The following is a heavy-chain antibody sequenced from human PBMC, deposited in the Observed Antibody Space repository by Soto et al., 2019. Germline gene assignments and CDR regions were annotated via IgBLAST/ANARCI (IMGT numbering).Heavy chain of an antibody. Sequence: DVQLVESGGGLVQPGGSLTLSCAASGFTFKMYDMHWVRQVPGKGLEWVSGIGTLRDTYYAASVAGRFTISRENGRNSVYLQMSTLRTEDTAVYFCARGRSNDCNASPPPTFDPWGRGTLVTVSS. V-gene: IGHV3-13*01. CDR3: ARGRSNDCNASPPPTFDP. CDR2: IGTLRDT. J-gene: IGHJ5*02. D-gene: IGHD2-21*02. CDR1: GFTFKMYD.